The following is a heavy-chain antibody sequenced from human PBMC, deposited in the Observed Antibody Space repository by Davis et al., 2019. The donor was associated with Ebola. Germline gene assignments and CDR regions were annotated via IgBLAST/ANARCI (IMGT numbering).Heavy chain of an antibody. CDR1: GFTFSNAW. V-gene: IGHV3-15*07. J-gene: IGHJ4*02. CDR3: TTYLGYCSGGSC. Sequence: GESLKISCAASGFTFSNAWMNWVRQAPGKGLEWVGRIKSKTDGGTTDYAAPVKGRFTISRDDSKNTLYLQMNSLKTEDTAVYYCTTYLGYCSGGSCWGQGTLVTVSS. D-gene: IGHD2-15*01. CDR2: IKSKTDGGTT.